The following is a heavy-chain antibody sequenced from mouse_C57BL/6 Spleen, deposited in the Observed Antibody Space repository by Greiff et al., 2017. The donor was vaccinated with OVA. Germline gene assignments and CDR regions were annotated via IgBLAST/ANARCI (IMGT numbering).Heavy chain of an antibody. D-gene: IGHD2-3*01. CDR1: GFSLTSYA. Sequence: VQLQQSGPGLVAPSQSLSITCTVSGFSLTSYAISWVRQPPGKGLEWLGVIWTGGGTNYNSALKSRLSISKDNSKSQVFLKMNSLQTDDTARYYCARNRDGYYNAMDYWGQGTSVTVSS. V-gene: IGHV2-9-1*01. J-gene: IGHJ4*01. CDR3: ARNRDGYYNAMDY. CDR2: IWTGGGT.